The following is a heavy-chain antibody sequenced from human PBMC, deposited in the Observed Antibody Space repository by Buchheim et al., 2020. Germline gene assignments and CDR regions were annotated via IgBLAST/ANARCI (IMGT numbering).Heavy chain of an antibody. Sequence: QLQLQESGPGLVKPSETLSLTCTVSGGSISSSSYYWGWIRQPPGNGLEWIGSIYYSGSTYYNPSLKSRVTISVDTSKTQFSRKLSSVTAADTAVYYCARVVLAVSWRDYFDYWGQGTL. CDR3: ARVVLAVSWRDYFDY. D-gene: IGHD2-8*01. V-gene: IGHV4-39*07. CDR2: IYYSGST. J-gene: IGHJ4*02. CDR1: GGSISSSSYY.